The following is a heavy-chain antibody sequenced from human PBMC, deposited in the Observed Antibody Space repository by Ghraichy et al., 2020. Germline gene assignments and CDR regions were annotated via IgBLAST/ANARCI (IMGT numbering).Heavy chain of an antibody. CDR3: ARDQRWLSYGMDV. D-gene: IGHD5-24*01. J-gene: IGHJ6*02. V-gene: IGHV3-53*01. CDR2: IYSGGST. Sequence: GGSLRLSCAASGFTVSSNYMSWVRQAPGKGLEWVSVIYSGGSTYYADSVKGRFTISRDNSKNTLYLQMNGLRAEDTAVYYCARDQRWLSYGMDVWGQGTTVTVSS. CDR1: GFTVSSNY.